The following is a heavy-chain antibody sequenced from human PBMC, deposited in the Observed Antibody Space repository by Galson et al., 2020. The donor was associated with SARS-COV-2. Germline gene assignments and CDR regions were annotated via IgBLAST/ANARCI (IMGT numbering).Heavy chain of an antibody. CDR1: GYRFTSYW. V-gene: IGHV5-10-1*01. Sequence: GESLKISCRGSGYRFTSYWISWVRQMPGKDLEWMARIDPSDSYTRYSPSFEGHVINSVDKSTSTAYLQWSSLKASDTAMYYCARHRGDPTGPLPSQSDVFDIWGQGTMVTVSS. J-gene: IGHJ3*02. CDR3: ARHRGDPTGPLPSQSDVFDI. CDR2: IDPSDSYT. D-gene: IGHD2-8*02.